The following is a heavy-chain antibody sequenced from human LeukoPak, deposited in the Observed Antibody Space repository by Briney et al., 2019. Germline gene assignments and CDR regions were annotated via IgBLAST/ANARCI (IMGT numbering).Heavy chain of an antibody. J-gene: IGHJ4*02. Sequence: GGSQRLSCAASGITFTGYWMSWVRQAPGKGLEWVANIKQDGSERYYVDSVKGRFTISRDDAKSSPYLQMNSLRVEDTAVYYCASDGGPFDHWGQGTLVTVSS. D-gene: IGHD3-16*01. V-gene: IGHV3-7*01. CDR3: ASDGGPFDH. CDR1: GITFTGYW. CDR2: IKQDGSER.